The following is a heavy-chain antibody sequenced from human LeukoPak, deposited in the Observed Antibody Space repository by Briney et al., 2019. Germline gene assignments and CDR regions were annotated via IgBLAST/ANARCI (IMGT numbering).Heavy chain of an antibody. Sequence: GASVEVSCKASGGTFSSYAISWVRQAPGQGLEWMGGIIPIFGTANYAQKFQGRVTITADESTSTAYMELSSLRSEDTAVYYCARTTNYYDSSGYSPGGAFDIWGQGTMVTVSS. D-gene: IGHD3-22*01. CDR3: ARTTNYYDSSGYSPGGAFDI. J-gene: IGHJ3*02. CDR1: GGTFSSYA. CDR2: IIPIFGTA. V-gene: IGHV1-69*13.